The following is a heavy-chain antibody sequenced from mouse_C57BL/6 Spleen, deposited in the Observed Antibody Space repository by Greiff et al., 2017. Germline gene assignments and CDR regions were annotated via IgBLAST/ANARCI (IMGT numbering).Heavy chain of an antibody. CDR3: ARFYYYGRGTSDY. CDR1: GYTFTSYG. Sequence: VQLKESGAELARPGASVKLSCKASGYTFTSYGISWVKQRTGQGLEWIGEIYPRSGNTYYNEKFKGKATLTADKSSSTAYMELRSLTSEDSAVYFCARFYYYGRGTSDYWGQGTTLTVSS. V-gene: IGHV1-81*01. CDR2: IYPRSGNT. D-gene: IGHD1-1*01. J-gene: IGHJ2*01.